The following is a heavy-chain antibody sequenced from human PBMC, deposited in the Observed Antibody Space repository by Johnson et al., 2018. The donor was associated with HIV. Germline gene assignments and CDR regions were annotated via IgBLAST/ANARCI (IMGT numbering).Heavy chain of an antibody. CDR1: GFTFSSYA. J-gene: IGHJ3*01. CDR3: AKDLFTEREDDVFDV. V-gene: IGHV3-7*01. Sequence: VQLVESGGGVVQPGRSLRLSCAASGFTFSSYAMHWVRQAPGKGLEWVANIKQAGSEKYYVDSVKGRFTISRDNSKNTLYLQMNSLRAEDTAVYYCAKDLFTEREDDVFDVWGQGTMVTVSS. CDR2: IKQAGSEK. D-gene: IGHD1-26*01.